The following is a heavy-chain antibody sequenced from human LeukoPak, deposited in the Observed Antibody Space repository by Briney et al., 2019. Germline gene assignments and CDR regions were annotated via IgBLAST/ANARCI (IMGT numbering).Heavy chain of an antibody. CDR2: ISSSSSYI. V-gene: IGHV3-21*01. D-gene: IGHD3-9*01. CDR3: ARDYDILVDAFDI. Sequence: GGSLRLSCAASGFTFSSYSMNWVRQAPGKGLEWVSSISSSSSYIYYADSVKDRFTISRDNAKNSLYLQMNSLRAEDTAVYYCARDYDILVDAFDIWGQGTMVTVSS. J-gene: IGHJ3*02. CDR1: GFTFSSYS.